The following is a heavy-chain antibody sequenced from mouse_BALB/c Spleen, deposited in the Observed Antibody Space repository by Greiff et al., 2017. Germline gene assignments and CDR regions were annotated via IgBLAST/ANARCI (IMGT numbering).Heavy chain of an antibody. Sequence: VQLKQSGAELVRPGALVKLSCKASGFNIKDYYMHWVKQRPEQGLEWIGWIDPENGNTIYDPKFQGKASITADTSSNTAYLQLSSLTSEDTAVYYCARGNYMGAMDYWGQGTSVTVSS. D-gene: IGHD2-1*01. CDR1: GFNIKDYY. CDR3: ARGNYMGAMDY. J-gene: IGHJ4*01. V-gene: IGHV14-1*02. CDR2: IDPENGNT.